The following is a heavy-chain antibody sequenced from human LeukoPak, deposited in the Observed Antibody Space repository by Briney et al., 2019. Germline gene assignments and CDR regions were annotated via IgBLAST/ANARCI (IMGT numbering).Heavy chain of an antibody. CDR3: ARGPYGDYEPFGFDY. V-gene: IGHV1-69*05. CDR2: IIPIFGTA. J-gene: IGHJ4*02. Sequence: ASVKVSCKASGGTFSSYAISWVRQAPGQGLEWMGRIIPIFGTANCAQEFQGRVTITTDESTSTAYMELSSLRSEDTAVYYCARGPYGDYEPFGFDYWGQGTLVTVSS. D-gene: IGHD4-17*01. CDR1: GGTFSSYA.